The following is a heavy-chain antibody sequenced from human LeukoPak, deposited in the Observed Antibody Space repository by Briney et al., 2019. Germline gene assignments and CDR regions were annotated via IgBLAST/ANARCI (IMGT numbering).Heavy chain of an antibody. CDR1: GVSISSYY. V-gene: IGHV4-59*01. D-gene: IGHD2-2*01. Sequence: SEALSLTCTVSGVSISSYYWSWIRQPPGKGLEWIGYIYYSGSTNYNPSLKSRVTISVDTSKNQFSLKLSSVTAADTAVYYCARAAARDQPFDYWGQGTLVTVSS. CDR2: IYYSGST. J-gene: IGHJ4*02. CDR3: ARAAARDQPFDY.